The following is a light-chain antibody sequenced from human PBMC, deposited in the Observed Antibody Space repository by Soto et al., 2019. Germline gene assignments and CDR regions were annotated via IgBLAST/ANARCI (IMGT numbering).Light chain of an antibody. V-gene: IGLV2-11*01. CDR2: DVS. CDR3: CSYAGSYTSNVV. J-gene: IGLJ2*01. CDR1: SSDVGGYNY. Sequence: QSVLPQPRSVSGSPGQSVTISCTGTSSDVGGYNYVSWYQQHPGKAPKLMIYDVSKRPSGVPDRFSGSKSGNTASLTISGLQAEDEADYYCCSYAGSYTSNVVFGGGTKLTV.